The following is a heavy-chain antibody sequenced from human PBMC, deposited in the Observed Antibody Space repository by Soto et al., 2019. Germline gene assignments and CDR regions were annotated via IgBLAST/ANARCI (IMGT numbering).Heavy chain of an antibody. J-gene: IGHJ3*02. CDR3: TRDLLGVRAFDM. V-gene: IGHV3-49*03. CDR1: GFTFGDYA. D-gene: IGHD3-16*01. CDR2: IRSNASGGTA. Sequence: EVQLVESGGDLVQPGRSLRLSCTTSGFTFGDYAVSWLRQAPGKGLEWVSFIRSNASGGTAEYAASVKGRFTISRDDSKSIAYLQMNSLKTEDTAVYYCTRDLLGVRAFDMWGQGTMVTVSS.